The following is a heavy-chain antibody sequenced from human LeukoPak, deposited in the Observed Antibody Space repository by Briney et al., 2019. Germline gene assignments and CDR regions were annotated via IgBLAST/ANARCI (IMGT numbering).Heavy chain of an antibody. D-gene: IGHD3-10*01. V-gene: IGHV3-33*01. Sequence: PGGSLRLSCAASGFSFSSIGMHWVRQAPGKGLEWVSGIWFDGSNKNYADSVKGRFTISRDNSKNTLCLQMNSLRADDTAVYYCARTRVGTFGGFFDYWGQGTLVTVSS. J-gene: IGHJ4*02. CDR2: IWFDGSNK. CDR3: ARTRVGTFGGFFDY. CDR1: GFSFSSIG.